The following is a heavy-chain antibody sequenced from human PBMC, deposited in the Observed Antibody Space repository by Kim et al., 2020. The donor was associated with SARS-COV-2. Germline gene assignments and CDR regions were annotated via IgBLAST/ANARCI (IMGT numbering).Heavy chain of an antibody. J-gene: IGHJ4*02. D-gene: IGHD3-10*01. CDR1: GFTFSSYA. Sequence: GGSLRLSCAASGFTFSSYAMSWVRQAPGKGLEWVSVIYSGGSSTYYADSVKGRFTISRDNSKNTLYLQMNSLRAEDTAVYYCAKSGEAPFDYWGQGTLVTVSS. V-gene: IGHV3-23*03. CDR3: AKSGEAPFDY. CDR2: IYSGGSST.